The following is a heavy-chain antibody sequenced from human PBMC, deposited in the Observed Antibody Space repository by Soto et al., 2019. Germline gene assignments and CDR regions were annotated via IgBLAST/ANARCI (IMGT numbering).Heavy chain of an antibody. V-gene: IGHV1-69*01. Sequence: QVQLVQSGAEVKKPGSSVKVSCKASGGTFSSYAISWVRQAPGQGLEWMGGIIPIFGTANYAQKFQGRVTITADESTSTAYMELSSPRSEDTAVYYCGRRNHSGSYHPYWFDPWGQGTLVTVSS. D-gene: IGHD1-26*01. J-gene: IGHJ5*02. CDR2: IIPIFGTA. CDR1: GGTFSSYA. CDR3: GRRNHSGSYHPYWFDP.